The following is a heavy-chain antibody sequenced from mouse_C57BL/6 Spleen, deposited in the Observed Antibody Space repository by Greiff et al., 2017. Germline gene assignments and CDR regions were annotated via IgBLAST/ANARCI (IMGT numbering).Heavy chain of an antibody. CDR1: GYSITSGYY. J-gene: IGHJ2*01. Sequence: EVQLQQSGPGLVKPSQSLSLTCSVTGYSITSGYYWNWIRQFPGNKLEWMGYISYDGSNNYNPSLKNRISITRDTSKNQFFLKLNSVTTEDTATYYCAREGADCDYWGQGTTLTVSS. CDR3: AREGADCDY. CDR2: ISYDGSN. V-gene: IGHV3-6*01.